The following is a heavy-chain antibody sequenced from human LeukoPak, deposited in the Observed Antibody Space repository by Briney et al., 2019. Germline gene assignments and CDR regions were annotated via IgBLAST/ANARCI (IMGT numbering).Heavy chain of an antibody. J-gene: IGHJ4*02. D-gene: IGHD3-22*01. CDR2: IYSGGST. V-gene: IGHV3-53*04. CDR1: GFTVSSNN. Sequence: GGSLRLSCAASGFTVSSNNMSWVRQAPGKGLEWVSVIYSGGSTYYADSVKGRFTISRHNSKNTLYLQMNSLRAEDTAVYYCARDYYDSSGYYYLDYWGQGTLVTVSS. CDR3: ARDYYDSSGYYYLDY.